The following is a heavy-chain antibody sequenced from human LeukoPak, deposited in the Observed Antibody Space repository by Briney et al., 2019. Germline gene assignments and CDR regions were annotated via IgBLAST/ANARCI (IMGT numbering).Heavy chain of an antibody. CDR3: ARDGPERLFDY. V-gene: IGHV3-33*01. Sequence: GRSLRLSCAASGFTFSSYGMRWVRQAPGKGLEWVAVIWYDGSNKYYADSVKGRFTISRDNSKNTLYLQMNSLRAEDTAVYYCARDGPERLFDYWGQGTLVTVSS. D-gene: IGHD5-24*01. CDR2: IWYDGSNK. J-gene: IGHJ4*02. CDR1: GFTFSSYG.